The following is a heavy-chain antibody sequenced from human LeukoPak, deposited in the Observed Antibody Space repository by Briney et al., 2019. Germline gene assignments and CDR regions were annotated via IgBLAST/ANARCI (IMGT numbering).Heavy chain of an antibody. J-gene: IGHJ4*02. V-gene: IGHV1-2*06. CDR1: GYTFTGYY. D-gene: IGHD6-13*01. CDR3: ARDYKSLSRIAAAGTYDY. CDR2: INPNSGGT. Sequence: GASVKVSFKASGYTFTGYYMHWVRQAPGQGLEWMGRINPNSGGTNYAQKFQGRVTMTRDTSISTAYMELSRLRSDDTAVYYCARDYKSLSRIAAAGTYDYWGQGTLVTVSS.